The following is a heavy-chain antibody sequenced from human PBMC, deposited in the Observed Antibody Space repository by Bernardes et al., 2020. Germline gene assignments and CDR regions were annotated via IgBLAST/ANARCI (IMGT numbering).Heavy chain of an antibody. V-gene: IGHV4-4*09. CDR1: GDSIGLGHYF. D-gene: IGHD2-2*01. CDR2: IHTSGST. Sequence: LSLTCAVSGDSIGLGHYFWNWIRQPPGQGLEWIGYIHTSGSTNYNPSLKSRATISLDTSRNQLSLKLNSVTAADTAVYYCARLVVPAGNKVWFDPWGQGTLVTVSS. CDR3: ARLVVPAGNKVWFDP. J-gene: IGHJ5*02.